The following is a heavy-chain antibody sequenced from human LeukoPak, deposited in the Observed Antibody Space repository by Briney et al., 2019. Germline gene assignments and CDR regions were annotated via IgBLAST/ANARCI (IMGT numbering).Heavy chain of an antibody. CDR2: IYYSGST. V-gene: IGHV4-59*11. CDR3: ARALYIAVAGTIHWYFDL. Sequence: SETLSLTCSVSGASISSHYWSWIRQPPGKGLEWIGHIYYSGSTNYNPSLKSRVTISVDTSKNQFSLKLSSVTAADTAVYYCARALYIAVAGTIHWYFDLWGRGTLVTVSS. J-gene: IGHJ2*01. D-gene: IGHD6-19*01. CDR1: GASISSHY.